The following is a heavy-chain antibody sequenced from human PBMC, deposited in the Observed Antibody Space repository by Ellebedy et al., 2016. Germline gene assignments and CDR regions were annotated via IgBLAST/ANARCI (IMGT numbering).Heavy chain of an antibody. CDR2: IFSNDEK. CDR1: GFSLSNARMG. J-gene: IGHJ1*01. CDR3: AHRPRYCSGGSCYHGEFQR. V-gene: IGHV2-26*01. Sequence: SGPTLVKPTETLTLTCTVSGFSLSNARMGVSWIRQPPGKALEWLAHIFSNDEKSYSTSLKSRLTLSKDTSKSQVVLTMTNMDPVDTATYYCAHRPRYCSGGSCYHGEFQRWGQGTLVTVSS. D-gene: IGHD2-15*01.